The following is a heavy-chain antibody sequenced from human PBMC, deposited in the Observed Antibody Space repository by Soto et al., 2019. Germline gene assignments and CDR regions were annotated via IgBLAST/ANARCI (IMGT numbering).Heavy chain of an antibody. CDR3: ARELSKYSGYDFDY. J-gene: IGHJ4*02. CDR2: ISSSSSYI. V-gene: IGHV3-21*01. CDR1: GFTFSSYS. D-gene: IGHD5-12*01. Sequence: EVQLVESGGGLVKPGGSLRLSCAASGFTFSSYSMNWVRQAPGKGLEWVSSISSSSSYIYYADSVKGRFTISRDNAKNSLYPQMNSLRADETALYYSARELSKYSGYDFDYWGQGTLVTVSS.